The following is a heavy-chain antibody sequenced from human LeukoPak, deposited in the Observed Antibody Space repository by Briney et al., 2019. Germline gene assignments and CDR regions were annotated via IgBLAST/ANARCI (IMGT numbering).Heavy chain of an antibody. V-gene: IGHV3-48*02. J-gene: IGHJ4*02. D-gene: IGHD6-13*01. CDR1: GFTFSSYS. CDR2: ISTSSSTI. CDR3: ARFTGYSSSWYELDY. Sequence: GVSLRLSCAASGFTFSSYSMNWVRQAPGKGLEWVSYISTSSSTIYYADSVKGRFTVSRDNAKNSLYLQMNSLRDEDTAVYYCARFTGYSSSWYELDYWGQGTLVTVSS.